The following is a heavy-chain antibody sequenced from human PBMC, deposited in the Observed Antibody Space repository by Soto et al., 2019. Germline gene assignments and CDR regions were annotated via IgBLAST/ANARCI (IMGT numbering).Heavy chain of an antibody. D-gene: IGHD3-22*01. Sequence: SETLSLTCAVYGGSFSGYYWSWIRQPPGKGLEWIGEINHSGSTNYNPSLKSRVTISVDTSKNQFSLKLSSVTAADTAVYYCARGDYYDSSGNKGWFDPWGQGTLVTVSS. CDR3: ARGDYYDSSGNKGWFDP. J-gene: IGHJ5*02. CDR1: GGSFSGYY. V-gene: IGHV4-34*01. CDR2: INHSGST.